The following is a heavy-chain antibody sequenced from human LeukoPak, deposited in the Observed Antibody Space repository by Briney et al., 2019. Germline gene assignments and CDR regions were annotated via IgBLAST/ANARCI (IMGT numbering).Heavy chain of an antibody. Sequence: GGSLRLSCAASGFTFSNAWMSWVRQAPGKGLEWVGRIKSKTDGGTTDYAAPVKGRFTISRDDSKNTLYLQMNSLRAEDTAVYYCARGPSFYHNWGQGTLVTVSS. D-gene: IGHD2-2*01. CDR3: ARGPSFYHN. CDR1: GFTFSNAW. V-gene: IGHV3-15*01. CDR2: IKSKTDGGTT. J-gene: IGHJ4*02.